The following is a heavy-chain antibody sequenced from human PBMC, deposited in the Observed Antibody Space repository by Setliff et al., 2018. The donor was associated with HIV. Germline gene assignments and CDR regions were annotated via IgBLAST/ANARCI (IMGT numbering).Heavy chain of an antibody. CDR3: ARNRVHSSL. Sequence: PSETLSLTCTVSGGSMSSYYWSWIRQPPGKGLEWIGSIYYTGSTDYNPSLMSRVTISLDTPKNQFSLKLNSVIAADTAVYYCARNRVHSSLWGQGTLVTVSS. V-gene: IGHV4-59*01. CDR1: GGSMSSYY. D-gene: IGHD3-10*01. CDR2: IYYTGST. J-gene: IGHJ4*02.